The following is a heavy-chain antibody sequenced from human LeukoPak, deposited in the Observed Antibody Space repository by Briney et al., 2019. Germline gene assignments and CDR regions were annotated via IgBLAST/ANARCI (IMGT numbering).Heavy chain of an antibody. CDR3: ARDPGYCSSTICYDNWFDP. D-gene: IGHD2-2*01. CDR1: GYTFTSYY. Sequence: ASVKVSCKASGYTFTSYYMHWVRQAPGQGLEWMGIINPSGGSTSYAQKFQGRVTMTRDTSTSTVYLELSSLRSEDTAVYYCARDPGYCSSTICYDNWFDPWGQGTLVTVSS. J-gene: IGHJ5*02. V-gene: IGHV1-46*03. CDR2: INPSGGST.